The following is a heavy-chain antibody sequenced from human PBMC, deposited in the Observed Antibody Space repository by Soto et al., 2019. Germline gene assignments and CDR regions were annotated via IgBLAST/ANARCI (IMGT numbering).Heavy chain of an antibody. CDR1: GFTFSNSA. Sequence: GSLRLSCAASGFTFSNSAMHWVRQAPGQGLEWVAVLSYDGSDEYYADSVKGRFTVSRDNSKNTLYLQMNSLRAEDTSLYYCTKTGGRDVGHYYYYGMDVWGQGTTVIVSS. CDR2: LSYDGSDE. J-gene: IGHJ6*02. D-gene: IGHD2-15*01. V-gene: IGHV3-30-3*02. CDR3: TKTGGRDVGHYYYYGMDV.